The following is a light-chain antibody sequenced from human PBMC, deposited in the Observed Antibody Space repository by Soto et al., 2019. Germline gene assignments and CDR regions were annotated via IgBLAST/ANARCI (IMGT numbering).Light chain of an antibody. Sequence: QTVVTQPASVSGSPGQSITISCTGTSNDVGGYNYVSWYQQHPGKAPKLVIYEVSHRPSGISDRFSGSKSGNTASLTISGLQVEDEADYYCSSYATSSPYVFGPGTQLTVL. J-gene: IGLJ7*01. CDR1: SNDVGGYNY. CDR3: SSYATSSPYV. CDR2: EVS. V-gene: IGLV2-14*01.